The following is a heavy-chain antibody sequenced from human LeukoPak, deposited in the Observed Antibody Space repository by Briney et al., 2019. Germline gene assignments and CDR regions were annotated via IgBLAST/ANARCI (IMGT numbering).Heavy chain of an antibody. CDR3: ARGLYSYDILTGSHYYYYYGMDV. J-gene: IGHJ6*02. Sequence: SVKVSCKASGGTFSSYAISWVRQAPGQGLEWMGGIIPIFGTANYAQKFQGRVTITTDESTSTAYMELSSLRSEDTAVYYCARGLYSYDILTGSHYYYYYGMDVWGQGTTVTVSS. V-gene: IGHV1-69*05. D-gene: IGHD3-9*01. CDR1: GGTFSSYA. CDR2: IIPIFGTA.